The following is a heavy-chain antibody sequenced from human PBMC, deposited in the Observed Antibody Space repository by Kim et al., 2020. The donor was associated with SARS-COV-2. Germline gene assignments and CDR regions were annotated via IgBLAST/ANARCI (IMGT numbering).Heavy chain of an antibody. CDR1: GGTFSSYA. D-gene: IGHD3-10*02. J-gene: IGHJ4*02. Sequence: SVKVSCKASGGTFSSYAISWVRQAPGQGLEWMGGIIPIFGTANYAQKFQGRVTITADESTSTAYMELSSLRSEDTAVYYCASKATLSSGSYYSFDYWGQGTLVTVSS. CDR2: IIPIFGTA. V-gene: IGHV1-69*13. CDR3: ASKATLSSGSYYSFDY.